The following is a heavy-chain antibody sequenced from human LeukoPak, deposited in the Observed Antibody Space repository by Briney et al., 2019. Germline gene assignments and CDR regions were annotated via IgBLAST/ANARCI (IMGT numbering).Heavy chain of an antibody. V-gene: IGHV3-21*01. CDR2: ISSSSSYI. D-gene: IGHD6-13*01. CDR3: AKEGGSSSWWAYYYYYMDV. Sequence: GGSLRLSCAASGFTFSTYSMNWVRQAPGKGLEWVSSISSSSSYIYYADSVKGRFTISRDNARNSLYLQMNSLRAEDTAVYYCAKEGGSSSWWAYYYYYMDVWGKGTTVTVSS. CDR1: GFTFSTYS. J-gene: IGHJ6*03.